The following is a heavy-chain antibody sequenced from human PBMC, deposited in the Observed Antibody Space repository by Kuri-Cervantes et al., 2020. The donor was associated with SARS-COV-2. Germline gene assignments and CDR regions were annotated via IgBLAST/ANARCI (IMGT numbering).Heavy chain of an antibody. CDR2: IYSGGTT. CDR3: ARASTTIYGVLIALFSSNAFGI. V-gene: IGHV4-39*07. CDR1: GGSISEGTTYY. D-gene: IGHD3-3*01. J-gene: IGHJ3*02. Sequence: SETLSLTCTVSGGSISEGTTYYWAWIRQPPGKGLEWIGSIYSGGTTYYDPSLKSRVTISVDMSKNQFSLKLSSVTAADTGVYYCARASTTIYGVLIALFSSNAFGIWGQGTMVTVSS.